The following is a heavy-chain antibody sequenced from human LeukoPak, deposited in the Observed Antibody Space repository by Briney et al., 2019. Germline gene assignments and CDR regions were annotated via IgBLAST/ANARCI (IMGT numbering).Heavy chain of an antibody. Sequence: GGSLRLSCAASGFTFSSYAMSWVRQAPGKGLEWVSLISGSGGNTYYVDSVKGRFTISRDNSKSTLYLQINSLRAEDTAVYYCAKDNGAVDFEYWGQGTMVT. D-gene: IGHD2-21*01. CDR1: GFTFSSYA. V-gene: IGHV3-23*01. CDR3: AKDNGAVDFEY. CDR2: ISGSGGNT. J-gene: IGHJ4*02.